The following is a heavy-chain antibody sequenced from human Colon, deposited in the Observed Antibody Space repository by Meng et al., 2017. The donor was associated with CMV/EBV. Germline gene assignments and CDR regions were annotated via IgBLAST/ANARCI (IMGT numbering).Heavy chain of an antibody. Sequence: SGGPCNSNAISWVRQAPGQGLEWMGGLITIFGTPKYAQTFQGRVTITADASTTTMSMELTSLTSDDTAVYYCARSPLPAALNWFDPWGQGTLVTVSS. J-gene: IGHJ5*02. CDR3: ARSPLPAALNWFDP. V-gene: IGHV1-69*01. D-gene: IGHD2-2*01. CDR1: GGPCNSNA. CDR2: LITIFGTP.